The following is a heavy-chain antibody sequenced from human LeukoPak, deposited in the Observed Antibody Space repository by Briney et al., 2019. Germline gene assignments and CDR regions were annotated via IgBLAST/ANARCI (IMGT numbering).Heavy chain of an antibody. CDR2: IIPISGTA. V-gene: IGHV1-69*05. D-gene: IGHD2-2*01. CDR3: ARGLQYQLLKALGYYYMDV. CDR1: GGTFSSHA. J-gene: IGHJ6*03. Sequence: ASVKVSCKASGGTFSSHAIAWVRQAPGQGPEWMGGIIPISGTANYAQKFQGRVTITTDESTSTAYMELSSLTSDDTAVYYRARGLQYQLLKALGYYYMDVWGEGTTVTVSS.